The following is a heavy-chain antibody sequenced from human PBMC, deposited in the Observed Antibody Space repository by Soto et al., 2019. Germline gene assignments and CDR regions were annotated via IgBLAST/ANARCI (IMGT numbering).Heavy chain of an antibody. Sequence: QVQLVQSGAEVKKPGSSVTVSCKASGGTFSSYAISWVRQAPGQGLEWMGGIIPIFGTANYAQQFQGRVTITADKSTSTAYMELSSLRSEDTAVYYCARGRIAAAEGYYYYGMDVWGQGTTVTVSS. V-gene: IGHV1-69*06. J-gene: IGHJ6*02. CDR1: GGTFSSYA. CDR3: ARGRIAAAEGYYYYGMDV. CDR2: IIPIFGTA. D-gene: IGHD6-13*01.